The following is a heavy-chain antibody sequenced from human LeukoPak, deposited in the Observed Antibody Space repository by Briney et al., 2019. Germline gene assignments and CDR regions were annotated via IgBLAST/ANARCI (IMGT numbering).Heavy chain of an antibody. CDR1: GGSLTGTY. D-gene: IGHD3-3*01. Sequence: PSETLSLTCTVSGGSLTGTYWSWLRQPAGKGLEWIGRIYASGSTHYHPSLQSRLHMSIDTSNNQLSLKLSSVTAADTAIYYCGRDRVTFFGVWDAWGQGTTVTVSS. J-gene: IGHJ6*02. CDR2: IYASGST. CDR3: GRDRVTFFGVWDA. V-gene: IGHV4-4*07.